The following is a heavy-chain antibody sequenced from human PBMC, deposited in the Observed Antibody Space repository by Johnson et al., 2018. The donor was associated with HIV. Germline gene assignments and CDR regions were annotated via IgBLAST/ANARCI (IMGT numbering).Heavy chain of an antibody. J-gene: IGHJ3*02. Sequence: QVQLVESGGGVVQPGRSLRLSCAASGLTFSSYGMHWVRQAPGKGLEWVAVIWYDGSNKYYADSVKGRFTISRDNSKNTLYLQMNSLRAEDTAVYYCAKDHVKVVNDAFDIWGQGTMVTVSS. V-gene: IGHV3-33*06. CDR2: IWYDGSNK. CDR3: AKDHVKVVNDAFDI. D-gene: IGHD3-22*01. CDR1: GLTFSSYG.